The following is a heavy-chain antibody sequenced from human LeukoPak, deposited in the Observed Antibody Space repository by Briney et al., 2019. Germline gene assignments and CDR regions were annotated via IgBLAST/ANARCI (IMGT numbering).Heavy chain of an antibody. CDR2: ISSSSSTI. CDR1: GFTFSSYS. V-gene: IGHV3-48*04. Sequence: TGGSLRLSCAASGFTFSSYSMNWVRQAPGKGLEWVSYISSSSSTIYYADSVKGRFTISRDNAKNSLYLQMNSLRAEDTAVYYCAHILGSSGNKNDAFDIWGQGTMVTVSS. J-gene: IGHJ3*02. CDR3: AHILGSSGNKNDAFDI. D-gene: IGHD6-19*01.